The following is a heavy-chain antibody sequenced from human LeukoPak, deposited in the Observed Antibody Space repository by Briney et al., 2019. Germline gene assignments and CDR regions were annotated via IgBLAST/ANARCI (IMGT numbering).Heavy chain of an antibody. Sequence: GGSLRLSCAGSGFSFSDYYISWIRQAPGKGLEWLSIVSRGGDITTYADSVKGRFTISRDNTRNLLFLQMNSLRAEDTAVYYCARDMDKLGDYYGMDVWGQGTTVVVSS. CDR1: GFSFSDYY. CDR3: ARDMDKLGDYYGMDV. V-gene: IGHV3-11*01. D-gene: IGHD3-16*01. CDR2: VSRGGDIT. J-gene: IGHJ6*02.